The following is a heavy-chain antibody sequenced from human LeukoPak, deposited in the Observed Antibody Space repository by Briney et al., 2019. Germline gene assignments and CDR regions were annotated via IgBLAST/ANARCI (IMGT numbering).Heavy chain of an antibody. V-gene: IGHV3-23*01. CDR2: ITGSGGNT. CDR3: AKAASSSWPSYYYGMDV. Sequence: SGGSLRLSCVVSGFTFSNYYLNWVRQAPGKGLEWVSVITGSGGNTYYADSVKGRFTISKDNSKNTVYLQMSSLRVDDTAVYYCAKAASSSWPSYYYGMDVWGQGTTVTVSS. J-gene: IGHJ6*02. D-gene: IGHD6-13*01. CDR1: GFTFSNYY.